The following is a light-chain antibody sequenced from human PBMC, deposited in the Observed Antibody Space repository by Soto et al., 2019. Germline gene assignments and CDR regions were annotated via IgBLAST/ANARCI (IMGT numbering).Light chain of an antibody. CDR1: QDLDKW. Sequence: ILMSQSPSSLSASVGDRVTITCRASQDLDKWLAWYQQKPGKAPNLLIYKSSTLREGVPPRFSGFGSGTEYILTISDLQPDDFGTDYCQQYSSYWTFGQGTMVEIK. J-gene: IGKJ1*01. CDR3: QQYSSYWT. CDR2: KSS. V-gene: IGKV1-5*03.